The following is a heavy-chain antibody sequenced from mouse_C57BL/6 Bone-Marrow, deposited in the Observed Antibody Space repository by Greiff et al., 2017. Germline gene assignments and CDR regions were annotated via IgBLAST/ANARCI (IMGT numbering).Heavy chain of an antibody. CDR1: GFTFSSYA. CDR2: ISDGGSYT. CDR3: ARDREFITTVVAPFAY. V-gene: IGHV5-4*01. J-gene: IGHJ3*01. Sequence: EVMLVESGGGLVKPGGSLKLSCAASGFTFSSYAMSWVRQTPEKRLEWVATISDGGSYTYYPDNVKGRFTISRDNAKNNLYLQMSHLKSEDTAMYYCARDREFITTVVAPFAYWGQGTLVTVSA. D-gene: IGHD1-1*01.